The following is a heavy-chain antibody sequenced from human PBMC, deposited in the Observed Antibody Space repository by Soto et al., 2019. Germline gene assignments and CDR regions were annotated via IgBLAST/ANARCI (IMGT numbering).Heavy chain of an antibody. D-gene: IGHD3-16*01. CDR2: ISPIIGLT. V-gene: IGHV1-69*17. J-gene: IGHJ4*02. CDR3: ARESLGAKGADH. CDR1: GDTFNSYV. Sequence: QVQLVQSGAEVKRPGSSVKVSCESSGDTFNSYVISWVRQAPGQGLEWMGGISPIIGLTHYAQKFQARVTISALSSTCTAYMELPNLGFEDTALYYCARESLGAKGADHWGQGTLVTFSS.